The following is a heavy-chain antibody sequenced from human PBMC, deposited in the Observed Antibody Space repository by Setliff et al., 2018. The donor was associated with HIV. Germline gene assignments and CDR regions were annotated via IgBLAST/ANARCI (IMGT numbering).Heavy chain of an antibody. D-gene: IGHD1-26*01. CDR3: ARDWDRTPGYMDV. CDR2: ITHSGST. J-gene: IGHJ6*03. Sequence: SETLSLTCAVYGESFSDYSWNWIRQTPEKGLEWIAEITHSGSTNYNPSLRGRVTILLGTSKNHFSLNLRSVTAADTALYYCARDWDRTPGYMDVWGKGTTVTVSS. V-gene: IGHV4-34*01. CDR1: GESFSDYS.